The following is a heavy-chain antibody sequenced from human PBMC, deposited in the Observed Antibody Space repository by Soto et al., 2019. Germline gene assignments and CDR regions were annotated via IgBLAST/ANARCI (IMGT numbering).Heavy chain of an antibody. CDR1: GGTFSSYA. CDR2: IIPILGIA. V-gene: IGHV1-69*04. D-gene: IGHD3-9*01. CDR3: ARELVKANDAFDI. J-gene: IGHJ3*02. Sequence: SVKVSCKASGGTFSSYAISWVRQAPGQGLEWMGRIIPILGIANYAQKFQGRVTITADKSTSTAYMELSSLRSEDTAVYYCARELVKANDAFDIWGQGTMVTVSS.